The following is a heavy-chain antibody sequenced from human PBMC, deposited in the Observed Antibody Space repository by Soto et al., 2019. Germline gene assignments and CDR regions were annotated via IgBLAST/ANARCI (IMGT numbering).Heavy chain of an antibody. CDR1: GGTFSSYA. CDR2: IIPIFGTA. V-gene: IGHV1-69*12. CDR3: ARGRDGYYSVYYGMDV. Sequence: QVQMVQSGAEVKKPGSSVKVSCKASGGTFSSYAISWVRQAPGQGLEWMGGIIPIFGTANYAQKFQGRVTITAAESTSTASMELSSLRSEATAVYYCARGRDGYYSVYYGMDVCCQGTTVTVSS. J-gene: IGHJ6*02. D-gene: IGHD5-12*01.